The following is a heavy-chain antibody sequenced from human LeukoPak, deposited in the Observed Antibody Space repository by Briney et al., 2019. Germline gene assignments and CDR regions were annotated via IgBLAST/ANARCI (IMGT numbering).Heavy chain of an antibody. D-gene: IGHD4-23*01. CDR1: GYSFTSYW. CDR3: ARPATVVTPVAFDY. V-gene: IGHV5-51*01. J-gene: IGHJ4*02. CDR2: IYPGDSDT. Sequence: GESLKISCKGSGYSFTSYWIGWVRQMPGKGLEWMGIIYPGDSDTGYSPSFQGQVTISADKSISTAYLQWSSLKASGTAMYYCARPATVVTPVAFDYWGQGTLVTVSS.